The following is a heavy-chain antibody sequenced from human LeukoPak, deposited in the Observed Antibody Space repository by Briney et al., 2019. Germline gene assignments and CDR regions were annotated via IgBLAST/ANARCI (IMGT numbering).Heavy chain of an antibody. D-gene: IGHD6-6*01. CDR2: INHSGST. CDR3: AREGLGQLVRGAYHYYYYMDV. V-gene: IGHV4-34*01. J-gene: IGHJ6*03. Sequence: SETLSLTCAVYGGSFSGYYWSWIRQPPGKGLEWIGEINHSGSTNYNPSLKSRVTISVDTSKNQFSLKLSSVTAEDTAVYYCAREGLGQLVRGAYHYYYYMDVWGKGTTVTVSS. CDR1: GGSFSGYY.